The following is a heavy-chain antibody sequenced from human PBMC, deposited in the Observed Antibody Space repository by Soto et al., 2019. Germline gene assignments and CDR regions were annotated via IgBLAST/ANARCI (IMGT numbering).Heavy chain of an antibody. V-gene: IGHV3-21*01. Sequence: GGSLRLSCAASGFTFSSYAMNWVRQTREKGLEWVSSISSTSSYTHYSDSVKGRFTISRDNANNSLFLQMNSLRAEDTATYYCARDLALAGNYWGQGVLVTVSS. J-gene: IGHJ4*02. CDR3: ARDLALAGNY. D-gene: IGHD6-19*01. CDR1: GFTFSSYA. CDR2: ISSTSSYT.